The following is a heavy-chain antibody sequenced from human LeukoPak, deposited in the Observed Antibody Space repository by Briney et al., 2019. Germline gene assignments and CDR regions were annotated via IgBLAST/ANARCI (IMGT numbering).Heavy chain of an antibody. Sequence: PSETLSLTCTVSGGSISSYYWSWIRQPPGKGLEWIGYIYCSGSTNYNPSLKSRVTISVDTSKNQFSLKLSSVTAADTAVYYCARRGKGGKVDYWGQGTLVTVSS. CDR1: GGSISSYY. CDR2: IYCSGST. J-gene: IGHJ4*02. D-gene: IGHD3-16*01. V-gene: IGHV4-59*01. CDR3: ARRGKGGKVDY.